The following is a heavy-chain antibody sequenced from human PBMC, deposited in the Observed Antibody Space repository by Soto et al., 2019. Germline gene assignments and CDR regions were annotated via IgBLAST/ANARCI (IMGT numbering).Heavy chain of an antibody. V-gene: IGHV3-30-3*01. CDR3: GGGWGGGTGYYGIDY. J-gene: IGHJ4*02. Sequence: PGGSLRLSCVASEFTFSSYAMHWVRQAPSKGMEWVAVISHDGSNKYYADSVKGRFTSSRENSKNTLYLEMNSLRAEDAAVYYWGGGWGGGTGYYGIDYWGQGTLVTVSS. CDR1: EFTFSSYA. CDR2: ISHDGSNK. D-gene: IGHD1-26*01.